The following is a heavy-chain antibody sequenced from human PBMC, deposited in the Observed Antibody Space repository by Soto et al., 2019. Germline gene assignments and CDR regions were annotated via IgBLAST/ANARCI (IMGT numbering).Heavy chain of an antibody. Sequence: EVQLVESGGGLVQPGGSLRLSCAASGFTFSNYWMNWVRQAPGKGLEWVANINEDGSEKYYVDSAKGRFTISRDNAKNSLYLQMSSLRAEDTDVYYCARDLFDYWGQGTLVTVSS. V-gene: IGHV3-7*01. CDR3: ARDLFDY. CDR2: INEDGSEK. CDR1: GFTFSNYW. J-gene: IGHJ4*02.